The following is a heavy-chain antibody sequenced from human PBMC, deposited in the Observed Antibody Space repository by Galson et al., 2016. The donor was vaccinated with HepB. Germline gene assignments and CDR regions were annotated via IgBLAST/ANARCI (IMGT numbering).Heavy chain of an antibody. Sequence: CAISGDSVSSNSVVWNWIRQSPSRGLEWLGRTYYRSKWFNEYADSVKSRITINADTSMNHFSLLLNSVTPEDTAVYYCERGLIALQRNFFDYWGRGTLVTVSS. CDR3: ERGLIALQRNFFDY. V-gene: IGHV6-1*01. CDR2: TYYRSKWFN. CDR1: GDSVSSNSVV. J-gene: IGHJ4*02. D-gene: IGHD3-16*02.